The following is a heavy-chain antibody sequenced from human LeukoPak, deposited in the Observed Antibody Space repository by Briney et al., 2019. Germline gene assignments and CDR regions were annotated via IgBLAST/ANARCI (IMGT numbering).Heavy chain of an antibody. CDR2: IYSGGST. J-gene: IGHJ3*02. CDR1: EFSVGSNY. V-gene: IGHV3-66*04. CDR3: AKRLGYCSGGSCYPNDAFDI. Sequence: GGSLRLSCAASEFSVGSNYMTWVRQAPGKGLEWVSLIYSGGSTYYADSVKGRFTISRDNSKNTLYLQMNSLRAEDTAVYYCAKRLGYCSGGSCYPNDAFDIWGQGTMVTVSS. D-gene: IGHD2-15*01.